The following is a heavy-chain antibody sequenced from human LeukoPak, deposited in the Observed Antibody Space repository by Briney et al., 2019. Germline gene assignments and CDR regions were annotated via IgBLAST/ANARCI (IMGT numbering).Heavy chain of an antibody. CDR3: ARRIAVAASTWFDP. CDR2: IYYSGST. J-gene: IGHJ5*02. V-gene: IGHV4-39*01. D-gene: IGHD6-19*01. CDR1: GGSISSSSYY. Sequence: SETLSLTCTVSGGSISSSSYYWGWIRQPPGKGLEWIGSIYYSGSTYYNPSLKSRVTISVDTSKNQFSLKLSSVTAPDTAVYYCARRIAVAASTWFDPWGQGALVTVSS.